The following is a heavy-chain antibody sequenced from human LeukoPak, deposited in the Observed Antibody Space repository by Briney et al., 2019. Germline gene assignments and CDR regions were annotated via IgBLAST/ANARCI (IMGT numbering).Heavy chain of an antibody. CDR1: GFTFSSYA. CDR3: AKSRPMVRGVIIFGYYYGMDV. Sequence: GGSLRLSCAASGFTFSSYAMSWVRQAPGKGLEWVSAISGSGGSTYYADSVKGRFTISRDNSKNTLYLQMNSLRAEGTAVYYCAKSRPMVRGVIIFGYYYGMDVWGQGTTVTVSS. V-gene: IGHV3-23*01. CDR2: ISGSGGST. D-gene: IGHD3-10*01. J-gene: IGHJ6*02.